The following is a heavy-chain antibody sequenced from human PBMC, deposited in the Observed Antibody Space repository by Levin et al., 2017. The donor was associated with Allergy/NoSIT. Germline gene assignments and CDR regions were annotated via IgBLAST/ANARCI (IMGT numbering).Heavy chain of an antibody. CDR3: ARAIRVSSLRYYFDS. Sequence: ASVKVSCKTSGYTFTSYDINWVRQVTGQGLEWMGWMNPKSGNTGSAQKFQGRVTMTRNTSITTAYMELSSLRSEDTAVYYCARAIRVSSLRYYFDSWGQGALVTVSS. V-gene: IGHV1-8*01. J-gene: IGHJ4*02. CDR2: MNPKSGNT. D-gene: IGHD2-21*01. CDR1: GYTFTSYD.